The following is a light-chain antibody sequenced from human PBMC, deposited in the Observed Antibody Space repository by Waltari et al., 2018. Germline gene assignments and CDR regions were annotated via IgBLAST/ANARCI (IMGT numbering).Light chain of an antibody. J-gene: IGKJ4*01. CDR2: DVS. Sequence: DIQMTQSPSSLSASVGDRVTITCRASQDFNNHLNWYQQKPGKPPKRLIYDVSSLQSGVPSRFSGSGSGTVFTLTISSLQPEDFATYYCLQYNFAPLTFGGGTKVEIK. CDR1: QDFNNH. CDR3: LQYNFAPLT. V-gene: IGKV1-17*01.